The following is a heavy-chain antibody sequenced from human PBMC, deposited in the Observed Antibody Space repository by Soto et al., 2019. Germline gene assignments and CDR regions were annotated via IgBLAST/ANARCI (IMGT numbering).Heavy chain of an antibody. CDR3: VKAQGVATIKSNFDY. D-gene: IGHD5-12*01. CDR2: ISGGGYTA. CDR1: GLTSRSHA. Sequence: EVQLSESGGGLVQPGGSLRLSCVVSGLTSRSHAMSWVRQAPGQGLEWVAGISGGGYTAYYPDSVRGRFTISRDNSKNTVYLQIDNLRADDTAVYYCVKAQGVATIKSNFDYWGQGTLVTVSS. J-gene: IGHJ4*02. V-gene: IGHV3-23*01.